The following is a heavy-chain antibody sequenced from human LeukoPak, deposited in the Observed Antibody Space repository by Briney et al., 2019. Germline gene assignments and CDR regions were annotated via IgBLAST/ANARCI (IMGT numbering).Heavy chain of an antibody. D-gene: IGHD6-19*01. CDR3: AREYSSGSFDY. CDR2: IYYSGST. Sequence: AETLSLTCTVSGCSISSYYWSWIRQPPGKGLEWVGYIYYSGSTNYNPSLKSRVTISVDKSKNQFYLKLSSVTAADTAMYYCAREYSSGSFDYWGPGTLVTVSS. V-gene: IGHV4-59*01. J-gene: IGHJ4*02. CDR1: GCSISSYY.